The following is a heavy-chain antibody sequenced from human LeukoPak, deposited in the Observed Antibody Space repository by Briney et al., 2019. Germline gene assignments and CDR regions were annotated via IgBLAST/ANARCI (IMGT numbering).Heavy chain of an antibody. Sequence: SETLSLTCTVSGGSISSYYWNWIRQPPGKGLEWIGYIYYSGSTNYNPSLKSRVTISLDTSKNQFSLKLSSVTAADTAVYYCARGSSGWYSHLGYWGQGTLVTVSS. D-gene: IGHD6-19*01. J-gene: IGHJ4*02. V-gene: IGHV4-59*01. CDR2: IYYSGST. CDR3: ARGSSGWYSHLGY. CDR1: GGSISSYY.